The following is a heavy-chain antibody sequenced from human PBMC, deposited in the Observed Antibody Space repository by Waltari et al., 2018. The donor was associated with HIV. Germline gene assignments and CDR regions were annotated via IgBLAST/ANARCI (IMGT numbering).Heavy chain of an antibody. D-gene: IGHD1-20*01. J-gene: IGHJ4*03. CDR1: GFIFNKFG. CDR3: ARDWTITATTRVDF. Sequence: QVQLAESGGGVVQPGRSLRLSCVASGFIFNKFGMHWVRQKPGKGVGLVAAIWYDGSNEYYADSVKGRFTIARDNSKNTLYLQMNSLRAEDTAVYYCARDWTITATTRVDFWGPGTLVTVSS. CDR2: IWYDGSNE. V-gene: IGHV3-33*01.